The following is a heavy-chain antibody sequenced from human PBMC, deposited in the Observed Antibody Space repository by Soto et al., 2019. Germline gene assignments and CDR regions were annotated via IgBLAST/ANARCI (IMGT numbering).Heavy chain of an antibody. CDR1: GGSFSGYY. J-gene: IGHJ4*02. Sequence: QVQLQQWGAGLLKPSETLSLTCAVYGGSFSGYYWSWIRQPPGKGLEWIGEINHSGSTNYNPSIKSRVTISVDTSKNQFSLKLSSVTAADTAVYYCASYDSSGWHDYWGQGTLVTVSS. CDR3: ASYDSSGWHDY. CDR2: INHSGST. V-gene: IGHV4-34*01. D-gene: IGHD6-19*01.